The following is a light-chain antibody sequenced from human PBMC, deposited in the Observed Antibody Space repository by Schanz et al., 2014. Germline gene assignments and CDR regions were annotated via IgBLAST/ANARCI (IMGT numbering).Light chain of an antibody. CDR1: SSDVGGYNS. V-gene: IGLV2-11*01. Sequence: QSALTQPRSVSGSPGQSVTISCTGTSSDVGGYNSVSWFQQHPGRAPTLMIYDVSKRPSGVPDRFSGSQSGNTASLTISGLQAEDESDYYCSSYTSSSTLVFGGGTKLTVL. CDR2: DVS. J-gene: IGLJ2*01. CDR3: SSYTSSSTLV.